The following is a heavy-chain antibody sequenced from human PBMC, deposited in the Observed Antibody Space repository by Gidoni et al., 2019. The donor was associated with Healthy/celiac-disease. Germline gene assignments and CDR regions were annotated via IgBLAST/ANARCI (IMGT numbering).Heavy chain of an antibody. Sequence: EVQLVESGGGLVKPGGSLRLSCAASGFTFRNAWMRWVRQAPGKGLEWVGRIKSKTDGGTTDYAAPVKGRFTNSRDDSKNTLYLQMNSLKTEDTAVYYCTTGKWLGSGWDYWGQGTLVTVSS. J-gene: IGHJ4*02. D-gene: IGHD6-19*01. V-gene: IGHV3-15*01. CDR1: GFTFRNAW. CDR2: IKSKTDGGTT. CDR3: TTGKWLGSGWDY.